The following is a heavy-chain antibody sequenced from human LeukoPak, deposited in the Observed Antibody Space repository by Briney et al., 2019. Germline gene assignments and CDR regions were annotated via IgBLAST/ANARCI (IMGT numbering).Heavy chain of an antibody. D-gene: IGHD3-3*01. V-gene: IGHV5-51*07. CDR3: ARQYYDFWSGYYGLFDP. CDR1: VYSFTSYW. Sequence: GESLKISCKGSVYSFTSYWIGWVHQMPGKGLEWMGIIYPGDSDTRYSPSFQGQVTISADKSISTAYLQWSSLKASDTAMYYCARQYYDFWSGYYGLFDPWGQGTLVTVSS. CDR2: IYPGDSDT. J-gene: IGHJ5*02.